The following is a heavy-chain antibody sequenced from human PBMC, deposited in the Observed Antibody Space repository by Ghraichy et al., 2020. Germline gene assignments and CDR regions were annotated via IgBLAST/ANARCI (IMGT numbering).Heavy chain of an antibody. CDR3: ARPIVVVPAAPYYYYYYGMDV. CDR2: ISYDGSNK. D-gene: IGHD2-2*01. J-gene: IGHJ6*02. CDR1: GFTFSSYA. Sequence: LSLTCAASGFTFSSYAMHWVRQAPGKGLEWVAVISYDGSNKYYADSVKGRFTISRDNSKNTLYLQMNSLRAEDTAVYYCARPIVVVPAAPYYYYYYGMDVWGQGTTVTVSS. V-gene: IGHV3-30*04.